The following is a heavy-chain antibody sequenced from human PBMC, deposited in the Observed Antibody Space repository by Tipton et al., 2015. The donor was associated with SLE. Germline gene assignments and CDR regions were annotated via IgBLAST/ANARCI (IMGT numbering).Heavy chain of an antibody. J-gene: IGHJ4*02. V-gene: IGHV4-59*01. CDR3: ARGLTRGNGNFDY. D-gene: IGHD7-27*01. Sequence: TLSLTCTVSGGSISSYYWSWIRQPPGRGLEWIGYIYDSGGSNYSPSLKSRVTTSIDTSKNQFSLKLSSVTAADTAVYYCARGLTRGNGNFDYWGQGTLVTVSS. CDR2: IYDSGGS. CDR1: GGSISSYY.